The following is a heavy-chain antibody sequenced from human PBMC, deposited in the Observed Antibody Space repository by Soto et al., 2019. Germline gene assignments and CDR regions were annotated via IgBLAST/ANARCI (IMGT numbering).Heavy chain of an antibody. D-gene: IGHD3-3*01. CDR1: GDTLSELS. J-gene: IGHJ4*02. Sequence: ASVKVSCKVSGDTLSELSMYWVRQAPGKGLEWMGGFDPEDGETVYAQKFQGRVSMTDDTSTDTAYMELSSLRSEDTAVYYCAAPYTTGFQAYDFWGQGTLVTVSS. CDR2: FDPEDGET. V-gene: IGHV1-24*01. CDR3: AAPYTTGFQAYDF.